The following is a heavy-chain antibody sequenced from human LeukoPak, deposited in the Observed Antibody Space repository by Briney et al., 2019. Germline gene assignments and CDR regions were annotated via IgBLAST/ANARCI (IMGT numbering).Heavy chain of an antibody. Sequence: GGSLRLSCAASGFTFSGYAMTWVRQVPGKGLEWISYISSRSSTEYFADSVKGRFTISRDNAKNSLYLQTSGLRAEDTAVYYCARDLSNWAPSTSLDYWGQGALVTVST. CDR2: ISSRSSTE. CDR1: GFTFSGYA. V-gene: IGHV3-48*04. J-gene: IGHJ4*02. D-gene: IGHD2/OR15-2a*01. CDR3: ARDLSNWAPSTSLDY.